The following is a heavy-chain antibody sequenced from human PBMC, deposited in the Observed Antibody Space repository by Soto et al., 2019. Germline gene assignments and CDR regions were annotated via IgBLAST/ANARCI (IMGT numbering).Heavy chain of an antibody. CDR1: GFSFTTYGVG. CDR3: TKKGQYHDSSACGRDCYMDV. J-gene: IGHJ6*04. V-gene: IGHV2-5*02. D-gene: IGHD2-2*01. CDR2: IYWDDQK. Sequence: QITLKESGPTLVKPTQTLTLTCTFSGFSFTTYGVGVGWIRQAPGKAPEWLALIYWDDQKTFRSSLESRLTITKDTSKVQVVLTITNMDPVDTATYYCTKKGQYHDSSACGRDCYMDVWGKGTTVTVSS.